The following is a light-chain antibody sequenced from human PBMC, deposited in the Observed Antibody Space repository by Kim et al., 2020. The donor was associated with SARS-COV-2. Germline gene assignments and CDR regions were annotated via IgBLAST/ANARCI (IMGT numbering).Light chain of an antibody. Sequence: QSVLTQPPSASAAPGQKVTISCSGGTSNIGRNTVNWYQQFPGKSTKLLINTDNQRPSGVPDRFSGTRSGSSAFLAINGLQSEDEADYHCATWDDSLNEEVFGGGTQLTVL. J-gene: IGLJ2*01. V-gene: IGLV1-44*01. CDR1: TSNIGRNT. CDR3: ATWDDSLNEEV. CDR2: TDN.